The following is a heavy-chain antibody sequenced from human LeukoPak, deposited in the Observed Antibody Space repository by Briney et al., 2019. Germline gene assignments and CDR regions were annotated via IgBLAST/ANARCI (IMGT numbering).Heavy chain of an antibody. CDR1: GYTFTSYG. CDR3: ARDTLADIVATIPFDY. V-gene: IGHV1-18*01. J-gene: IGHJ4*02. D-gene: IGHD5-12*01. CDR2: ISAYNGNT. Sequence: ASVKVSCKASGYTFTSYGISWVRQAPGQGLEWMGWISAYNGNTNYAQKLQGRATMTTDTSTSTAYMELRSLRSDDTAVYYCARDTLADIVATIPFDYWGQGTLVTVSS.